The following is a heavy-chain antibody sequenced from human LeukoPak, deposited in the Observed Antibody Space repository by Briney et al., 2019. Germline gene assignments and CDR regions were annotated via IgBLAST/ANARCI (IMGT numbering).Heavy chain of an antibody. Sequence: PSQTLSLTCTVSGGSISSGSYYWSRIRQPAGKGLEWIGRISTSGSTNYNPSLKSRVTISVDTSKNEFSLKLSSVTAADTAVYYCAREGGGCSGGSCYSAKYYFDYWGQGTLVTVSS. J-gene: IGHJ4*02. CDR2: ISTSGST. CDR1: GGSISSGSYY. V-gene: IGHV4-61*02. CDR3: AREGGGCSGGSCYSAKYYFDY. D-gene: IGHD2-15*01.